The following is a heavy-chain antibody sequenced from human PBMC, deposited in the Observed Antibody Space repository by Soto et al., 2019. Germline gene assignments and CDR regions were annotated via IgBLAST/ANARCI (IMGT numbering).Heavy chain of an antibody. CDR3: ARDRVGYYDFWSGPDDAFDI. V-gene: IGHV3-21*01. D-gene: IGHD3-3*01. Sequence: GGSLRLSCAASGFTFSSYSMNWVRRAPGKGLEWVSSISSSSSYIYYADSVKGRFTISRDNAKNSLYLQMNSLRAEDTAVYYCARDRVGYYDFWSGPDDAFDIWGQGTMVTVSS. CDR2: ISSSSSYI. CDR1: GFTFSSYS. J-gene: IGHJ3*02.